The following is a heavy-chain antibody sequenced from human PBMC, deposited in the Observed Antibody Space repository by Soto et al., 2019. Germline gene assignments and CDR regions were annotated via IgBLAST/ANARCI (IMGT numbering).Heavy chain of an antibody. Sequence: GGSLRLSCAASGFTFSSYAMHWVRQAPGRGLEWVAVISYDGSNKYYADSVKGRFTISRDNSKNTLYLQMNSLRAEDTAVYYCAGAMVRGVIISAPFDYWGQGTLVTVSS. CDR1: GFTFSSYA. V-gene: IGHV3-30-3*01. CDR2: ISYDGSNK. CDR3: AGAMVRGVIISAPFDY. D-gene: IGHD3-10*01. J-gene: IGHJ4*02.